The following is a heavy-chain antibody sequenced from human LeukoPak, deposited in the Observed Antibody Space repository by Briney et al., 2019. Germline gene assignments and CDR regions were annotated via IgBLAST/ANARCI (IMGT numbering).Heavy chain of an antibody. Sequence: PGRSLRLSCAASGFTFSSYAMHWVRQAPGKGLEWVAVIWYVGSNKYYADSVKGRFTISRDNSKNTLYLQMNGLRAEDTAVYYCARDRVVVAATEGYYFDYWGQGTLVTVSS. V-gene: IGHV3-33*01. CDR3: ARDRVVVAATEGYYFDY. J-gene: IGHJ4*02. D-gene: IGHD2-15*01. CDR2: IWYVGSNK. CDR1: GFTFSSYA.